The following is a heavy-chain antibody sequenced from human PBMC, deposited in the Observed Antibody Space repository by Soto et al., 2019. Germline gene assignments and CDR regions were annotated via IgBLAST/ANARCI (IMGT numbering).Heavy chain of an antibody. CDR3: AKDFTMITFADAFDI. V-gene: IGHV3-23*01. Sequence: LSLTCAASGFTFSSYAMSWVRQAPGKGLEWVSAISGSGGSTYYADSVKGRFTISRDNSKNTLYLQMNSLRAEDTAVYYCAKDFTMITFADAFDIWGQGTMVTVSS. CDR2: ISGSGGST. D-gene: IGHD3-16*01. J-gene: IGHJ3*02. CDR1: GFTFSSYA.